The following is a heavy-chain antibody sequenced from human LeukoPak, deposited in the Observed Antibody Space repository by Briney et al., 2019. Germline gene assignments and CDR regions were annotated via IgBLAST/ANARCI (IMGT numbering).Heavy chain of an antibody. J-gene: IGHJ4*02. D-gene: IGHD5-18*01. CDR2: INPNSGGT. CDR3: ARGPTRYSPHPYFDY. Sequence: GASVKVSCTPSGYTFTDYYMHWVRQAPGQGLEWIAWINPNSGGTNYAQKFQGRVTMTRETSISTVFIELSSLTSDDTAVYFFARGPTRYSPHPYFDYWGQGTLVTVSS. V-gene: IGHV1-2*02. CDR1: GYTFTDYY.